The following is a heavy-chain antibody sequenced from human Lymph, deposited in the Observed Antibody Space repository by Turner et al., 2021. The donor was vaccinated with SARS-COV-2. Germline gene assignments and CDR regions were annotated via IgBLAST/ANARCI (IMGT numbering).Heavy chain of an antibody. Sequence: QVQLVQSGAEVKKPGSSVTVSCKASGSTFSTYVISRGRQAPGQGSEWMGGIIPILGIANYAQKFQGRVTITADKSTSTAYMELSSLRSEDTAVYHCARRHSGNYDAFDIWGQGTMVTVSS. CDR2: IIPILGIA. D-gene: IGHD1-26*01. CDR1: GSTFSTYV. CDR3: ARRHSGNYDAFDI. J-gene: IGHJ3*02. V-gene: IGHV1-69*10.